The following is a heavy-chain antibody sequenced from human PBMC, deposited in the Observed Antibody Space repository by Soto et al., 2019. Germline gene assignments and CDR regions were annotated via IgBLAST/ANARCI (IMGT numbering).Heavy chain of an antibody. CDR1: GYTFTSYG. CDR2: ISGYNGNT. Sequence: QVQLVQSGAEVKKPGASVKVYCKASGYTFTSYGVSWVRQAPGQGLEWMGWISGYNGNTNYAQKFQGRVTMTTDTSTSTAYMELRSLRSDDTAVYYCARAGKYYYGSGSPYYYGMDVWGQGITVTVSS. CDR3: ARAGKYYYGSGSPYYYGMDV. J-gene: IGHJ6*02. D-gene: IGHD3-10*01. V-gene: IGHV1-18*04.